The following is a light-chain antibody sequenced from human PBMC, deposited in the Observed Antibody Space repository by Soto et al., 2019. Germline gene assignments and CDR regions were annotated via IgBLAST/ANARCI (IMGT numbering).Light chain of an antibody. CDR2: GVS. Sequence: EIVLTQSPATVSLSPGERATLSCRASQSVSIYLAWYQQKPGQAPRLLIYGVSSRATGIPARFSGSGSGTEFTLTISSLQSEDFAVYYCQQYNTWTSITFGQGTRLEIK. CDR1: QSVSIY. CDR3: QQYNTWTSIT. V-gene: IGKV3-15*01. J-gene: IGKJ5*01.